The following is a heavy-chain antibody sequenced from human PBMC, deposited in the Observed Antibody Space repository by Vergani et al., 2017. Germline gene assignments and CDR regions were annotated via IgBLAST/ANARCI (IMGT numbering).Heavy chain of an antibody. CDR1: GFTFDDYA. CDR2: ISGNSGST. V-gene: IGHV3-9*01. Sequence: EVQLVESGGGLVQPGRSLRLSCAASGFTFDDYAMHWVRQAPGKGLEWVSGISGNSGSTGYADSVKGRFTISRDNAKNSLYLQMNSLRAEDTALYYCAKDETYYYDSSGSNFDYWGQGTLVTVSS. J-gene: IGHJ4*02. D-gene: IGHD3-22*01. CDR3: AKDETYYYDSSGSNFDY.